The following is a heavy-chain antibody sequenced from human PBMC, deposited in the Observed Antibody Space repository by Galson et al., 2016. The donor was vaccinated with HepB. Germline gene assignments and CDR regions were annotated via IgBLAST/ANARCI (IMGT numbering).Heavy chain of an antibody. J-gene: IGHJ4*02. D-gene: IGHD6-13*01. CDR3: AKEGIAAAGPFDY. CDR2: ISYDGSNK. V-gene: IGHV3-30*18. CDR1: GFTFSSYG. Sequence: SLRLSCAASGFTFSSYGMHWVRQAPGKGLEWVAVISYDGSNKYYADSVKGRFTISRDNSKNTLYLQMNSLRAEDTAVYYCAKEGIAAAGPFDYRGQGTLVTASS.